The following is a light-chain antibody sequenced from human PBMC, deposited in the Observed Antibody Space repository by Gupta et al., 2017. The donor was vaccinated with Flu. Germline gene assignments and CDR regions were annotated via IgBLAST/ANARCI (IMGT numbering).Light chain of an antibody. CDR2: DNN. CDR1: SSNIGNDS. CDR3: GTWDSSLTAGV. J-gene: IGLJ3*02. V-gene: IGLV1-51*01. Sequence: TISCSGGSSNIGNDSVSWYQQLPGTAPKLLIYDNNKRPSGIPDRFSGSKSGTSATLGITGLQTGDEADYYCGTWDSSLTAGVFGGRTEPTVL.